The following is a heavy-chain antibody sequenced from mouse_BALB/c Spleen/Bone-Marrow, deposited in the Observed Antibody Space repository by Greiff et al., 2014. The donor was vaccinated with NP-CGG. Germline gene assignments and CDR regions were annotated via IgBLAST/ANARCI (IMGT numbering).Heavy chain of an antibody. J-gene: IGHJ4*01. D-gene: IGHD6-1*01. V-gene: IGHV1-74*04. CDR3: ARTFQPRRAMDY. CDR2: IDPSNSET. CDR1: DYTFTSYW. Sequence: VQLQESGPELVRPGASVKMSCKASDYTFTSYWMHWVKQRPGQGLEWIGMIDPSNSETRLNQKFKDKATLNVDKSSNTAYMHLSSLTSEHSAVYYCARTFQPRRAMDYWGQGSSVTVSS.